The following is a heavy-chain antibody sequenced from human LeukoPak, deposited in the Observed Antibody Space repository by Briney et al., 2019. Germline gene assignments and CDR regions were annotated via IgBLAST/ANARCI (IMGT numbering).Heavy chain of an antibody. CDR1: GGXFSGYY. D-gene: IGHD2-2*01. CDR3: ARRGIVVVPAVSLFDY. CDR2: INHSGST. V-gene: IGHV4-34*01. J-gene: IGHJ4*02. Sequence: PSETLSLTCAVYGGXFSGYYCSWIRQPPGKGLEWIGSINHSGSTNYNPSLKSRVTISVDTSKNQFSLKLSSVTAADTAVYYCARRGIVVVPAVSLFDYWGQGTLVTVSS.